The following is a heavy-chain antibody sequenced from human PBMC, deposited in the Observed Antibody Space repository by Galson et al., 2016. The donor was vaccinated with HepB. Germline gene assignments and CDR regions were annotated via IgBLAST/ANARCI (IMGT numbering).Heavy chain of an antibody. V-gene: IGHV5-51*01. CDR2: IYPADSDT. D-gene: IGHD3-16*01. Sequence: QSGAEVKKPGESLKISCKASGYSFMYYWIGWVRQMPGKGLEWMGIIYPADSDTRYSPSFQGQVSISADKSISTAYRQWSSLKASDTAMYYCARCQGRGDAFEIWGQGTMVTVSS. J-gene: IGHJ3*02. CDR3: ARCQGRGDAFEI. CDR1: GYSFMYYW.